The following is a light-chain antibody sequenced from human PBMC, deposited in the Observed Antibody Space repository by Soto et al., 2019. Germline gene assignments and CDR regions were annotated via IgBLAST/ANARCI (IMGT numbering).Light chain of an antibody. Sequence: EIVLTQSPATLSLSPGERATLSCRASQSVSSYLAWYQQKPGQAPRLLIYDAFNRATGIPARFSGSRSRTDFTLTISSLEPEDFAIYYCQQRSNWPLTFGGGTKVEIK. V-gene: IGKV3-11*01. CDR3: QQRSNWPLT. CDR1: QSVSSY. J-gene: IGKJ4*01. CDR2: DAF.